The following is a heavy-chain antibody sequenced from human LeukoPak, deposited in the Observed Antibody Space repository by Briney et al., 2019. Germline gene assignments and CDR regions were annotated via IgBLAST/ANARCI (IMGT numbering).Heavy chain of an antibody. J-gene: IGHJ1*01. D-gene: IGHD5-12*01. V-gene: IGHV3-30*18. CDR2: ISYDGSNK. CDR3: AKDPPIKH. CDR1: GFTFSSYG. Sequence: GGSLRVSCAASGFTFSSYGMHWVRQAPGKGLEWVAVISYDGSNKYYADSVKGRFTISRDNSKNTLYLQMNSLRAEDTAVYYCAKDPPIKHWGQGTLVTVSS.